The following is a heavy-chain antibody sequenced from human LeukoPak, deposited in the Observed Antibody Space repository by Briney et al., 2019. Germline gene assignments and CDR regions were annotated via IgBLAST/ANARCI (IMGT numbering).Heavy chain of an antibody. CDR1: GFTFSSYG. V-gene: IGHV3-33*01. D-gene: IGHD3-16*02. CDR2: IWYDGSNK. Sequence: GGSLRLSCAASGFTFSSYGMHWVRQAPGKGLEWVAVIWYDGSNKYYADSVKGRFTISRHNSKNTLYLQMNCLRAEDTAVYYCERGREMITFGGVIAPDAFDIWGQGTMVTVSS. J-gene: IGHJ3*02. CDR3: ERGREMITFGGVIAPDAFDI.